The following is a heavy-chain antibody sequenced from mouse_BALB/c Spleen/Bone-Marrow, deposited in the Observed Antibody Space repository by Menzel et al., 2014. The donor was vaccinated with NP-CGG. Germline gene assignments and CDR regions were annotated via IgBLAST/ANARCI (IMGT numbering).Heavy chain of an antibody. Sequence: EVQLHQSGGGLVQPGGSLKLSCAASGFDFSRYWMSWVRQAPGKGLQWIGEINPESNTINYTPSLKDKFIISRDNAKNTLYLQMSKVRSEDTALYCCARLGYYGWFAYWGQGTLVTVSA. V-gene: IGHV4-1*02. CDR2: INPESNTI. D-gene: IGHD2-3*01. CDR3: ARLGYYGWFAY. J-gene: IGHJ3*01. CDR1: GFDFSRYW.